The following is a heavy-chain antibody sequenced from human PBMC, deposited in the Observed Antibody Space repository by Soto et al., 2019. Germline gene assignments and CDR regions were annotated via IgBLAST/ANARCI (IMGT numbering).Heavy chain of an antibody. CDR2: IYYSGST. Sequence: SLTCTVSGGSISSGDYYWSWIRQPPGKGLEWIGYIYYSGSTYYNPSLKSRVTISVDTSKNQFSLKLSSVTAADTAVYYCARMSEGYEFWCGYYNNWFDPWGQGTLVTVSS. V-gene: IGHV4-30-4*01. J-gene: IGHJ5*02. CDR1: GGSISSGDYY. CDR3: ARMSEGYEFWCGYYNNWFDP. D-gene: IGHD3-3*01.